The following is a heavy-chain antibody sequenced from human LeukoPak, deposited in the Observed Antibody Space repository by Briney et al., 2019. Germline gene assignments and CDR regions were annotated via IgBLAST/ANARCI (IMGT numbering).Heavy chain of an antibody. CDR3: AREAAAGSNWFDP. J-gene: IGHJ5*02. CDR2: IYHSGST. D-gene: IGHD6-13*01. V-gene: IGHV4-38-2*02. CDR1: GYSFTSGYN. Sequence: SETLSLTCAVSGYSFTSGYNWGWIRQPPGKGLKWIGIIYHSGSTYYNPSLKSRVTISVDTSKNQFSLKLSSVTAADTAVYYCAREAAAGSNWFDPWGQGTLVTVSS.